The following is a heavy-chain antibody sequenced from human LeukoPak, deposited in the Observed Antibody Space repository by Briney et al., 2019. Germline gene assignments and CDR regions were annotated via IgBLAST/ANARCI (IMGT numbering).Heavy chain of an antibody. CDR3: ARALVGETYYFDY. V-gene: IGHV3-30*03. CDR1: GFPFSSYG. D-gene: IGHD2-15*01. Sequence: PGGSLRLSCAASGFPFSSYGMHWVRQAPGKGLEWVAAISNDGNNKFYADSVKGRFTISRDNSKNTLYLQMNSLRAEDTAVYYCARALVGETYYFDYWGQGTLVTVSS. J-gene: IGHJ4*02. CDR2: ISNDGNNK.